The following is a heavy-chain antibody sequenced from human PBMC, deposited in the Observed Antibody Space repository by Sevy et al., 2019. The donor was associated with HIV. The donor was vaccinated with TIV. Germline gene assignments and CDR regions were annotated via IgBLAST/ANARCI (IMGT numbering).Heavy chain of an antibody. CDR2: INESGIT. V-gene: IGHV4-34*01. D-gene: IGHD2-2*01. Sequence: SETLSLTCGVHDGSFSGYYWSWIRQLPGKGLEWIGEINESGITYYNPSLKSRVTISVDTSKKQFSLKLNSVTAADTAVYFCARSPPVVVVPGAPSWFDPWGQGTLVTVSS. CDR3: ARSPPVVVVPGAPSWFDP. CDR1: DGSFSGYY. J-gene: IGHJ5*02.